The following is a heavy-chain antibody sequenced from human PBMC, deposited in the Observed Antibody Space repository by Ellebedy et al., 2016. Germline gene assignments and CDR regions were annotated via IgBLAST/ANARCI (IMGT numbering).Heavy chain of an antibody. V-gene: IGHV4-4*02. CDR2: ISHGGST. Sequence: SETLSLTXAVSGASISSRNWWSWVRPPPGKGLEWIGEISHGGSTTYNPSLKSRLTISMDKSKNEFSLTLNFLTAADTAVYYCATSRGFYSLHVWGQGSLVIVSS. D-gene: IGHD3-22*01. CDR3: ATSRGFYSLHV. CDR1: GASISSRNW. J-gene: IGHJ4*02.